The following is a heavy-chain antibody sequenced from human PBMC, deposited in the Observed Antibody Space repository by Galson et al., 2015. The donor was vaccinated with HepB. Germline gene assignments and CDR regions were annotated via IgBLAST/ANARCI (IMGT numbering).Heavy chain of an antibody. V-gene: IGHV3-11*06. J-gene: IGHJ4*02. CDR1: GFTFSDYY. CDR2: ISGSCTYT. Sequence: SLRLSCAASGFTFSDYYMSWIRQAPGKGLEWLSYISGSCTYTNYADSVKGRFTISRDNAKNSLFLQMNSLRAEDTAVYYCARVADADYGDHTYFDSWGQGILVTVSS. CDR3: ARVADADYGDHTYFDS. D-gene: IGHD4-17*01.